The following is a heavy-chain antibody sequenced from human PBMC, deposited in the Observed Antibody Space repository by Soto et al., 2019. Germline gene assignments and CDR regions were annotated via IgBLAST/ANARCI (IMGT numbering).Heavy chain of an antibody. V-gene: IGHV4-59*08. J-gene: IGHJ4*02. CDR2: IYYSGST. CDR1: GGSISSYY. D-gene: IGHD3-10*01. CDR3: ARHTPMVRGVPDY. Sequence: SSETLSLTCTVSGGSISSYYWSWIRQPPGKGLEWIGYIYYSGSTNYNPSLKSRVTISVDTSKNQFSLKLSSVTAADTAVYYCARHTPMVRGVPDYWGQGTLVTVSS.